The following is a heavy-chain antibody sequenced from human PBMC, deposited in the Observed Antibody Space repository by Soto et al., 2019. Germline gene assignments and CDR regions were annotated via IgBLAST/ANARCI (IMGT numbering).Heavy chain of an antibody. CDR3: AREDDGGDRAYYGLDV. V-gene: IGHV4-30-4*08. Sequence: PSETLSLTCTVSGGSISSSSYYWGWIRQPPGKGLEWIGYIYYSGSTYYNPSFKSRVTISVDTSKNQFSLQLSSVTAADTAMYFCAREDDGGDRAYYGLDVWGQGTKVTVSS. J-gene: IGHJ6*02. CDR1: GGSISSSSYY. CDR2: IYYSGST. D-gene: IGHD2-21*02.